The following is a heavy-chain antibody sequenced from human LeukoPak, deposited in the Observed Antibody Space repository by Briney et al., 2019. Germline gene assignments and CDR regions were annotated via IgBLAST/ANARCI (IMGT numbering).Heavy chain of an antibody. CDR2: ISGSGGIT. CDR3: AKGEYSTSPEYFQH. D-gene: IGHD6-6*01. CDR1: GFTFTSYA. Sequence: GSLRLSCAASGFTFTSYAMNWVRQAPVKGLEWVSAISGSGGITYYADSVRGRFTISRDNSKNTLYLQMNSLRAEDTALFYCAKGEYSTSPEYFQHWGQGTLVTVSS. J-gene: IGHJ1*01. V-gene: IGHV3-23*01.